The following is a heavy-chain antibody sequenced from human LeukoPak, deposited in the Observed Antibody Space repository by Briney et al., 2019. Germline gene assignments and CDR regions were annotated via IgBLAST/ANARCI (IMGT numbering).Heavy chain of an antibody. J-gene: IGHJ3*02. D-gene: IGHD6-13*01. V-gene: IGHV4-38-2*02. CDR1: GYSISSGYY. CDR2: IYHSGST. CDR3: AARIAAAAVDI. Sequence: SETLSLTCTVSGYSISSGYYWGWIRQPPGKGLEWIGSIYHSGSTYYSPSLKSRVTISVDTSKDQFSLKLSSVTAADTAVYYCAARIAAAAVDIWGQGTMDTVSS.